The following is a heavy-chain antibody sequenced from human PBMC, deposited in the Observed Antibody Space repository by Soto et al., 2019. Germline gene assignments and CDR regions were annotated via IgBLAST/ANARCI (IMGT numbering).Heavy chain of an antibody. CDR3: ARSDMLTGYYVYYYGMYV. CDR2: IIPIFGTA. D-gene: IGHD3-9*01. J-gene: IGHJ6*02. Sequence: SVKVSCKASGGTFSSYAISWVRQAPGQGLEWMGGIIPIFGTANYAQKFQGRVTITADESTSTAYMELSSLRSEDTAVYYCARSDMLTGYYVYYYGMYVWGQGTTVTVSS. V-gene: IGHV1-69*13. CDR1: GGTFSSYA.